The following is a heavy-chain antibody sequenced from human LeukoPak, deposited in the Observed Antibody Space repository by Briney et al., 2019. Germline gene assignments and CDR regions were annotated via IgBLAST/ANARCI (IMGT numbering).Heavy chain of an antibody. Sequence: SETLSLTCTVSGGSISSSSYYWGWIRQPPGKGLEWIGSIYYSGSTYYNPSLKSRVTISVDTSKNQFSLKLSSVTAADTAVYYCARDKGGSYAANWFDPWGQGTLVTVSS. J-gene: IGHJ5*02. D-gene: IGHD1-26*01. CDR3: ARDKGGSYAANWFDP. CDR2: IYYSGST. V-gene: IGHV4-39*07. CDR1: GGSISSSSYY.